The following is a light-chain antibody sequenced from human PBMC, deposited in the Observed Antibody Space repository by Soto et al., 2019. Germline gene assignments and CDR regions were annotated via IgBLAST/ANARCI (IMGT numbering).Light chain of an antibody. CDR2: DAS. V-gene: IGKV3-11*01. J-gene: IGKJ5*01. CDR1: QSVTTY. CDR3: QQRSNWPPSIT. Sequence: IVLTQSPATLSLSPGERANISCGASQSVTTYLAWYQQKPGQAPRLLIYDASDRATGIPARFSGSGSGTDFTLTISSLEPEDFAVYYCQQRSNWPPSITFGQGTRLEIK.